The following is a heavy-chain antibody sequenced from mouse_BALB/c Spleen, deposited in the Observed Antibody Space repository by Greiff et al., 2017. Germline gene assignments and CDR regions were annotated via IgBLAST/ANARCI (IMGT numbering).Heavy chain of an antibody. D-gene: IGHD2-4*01. CDR1: GYSFTSYY. V-gene: IGHV1-66*01. CDR3: ARCYDYDGYFDY. J-gene: IGHJ2*01. CDR2: IFPGSGNT. Sequence: VKLMESGPELVKPGASVKISCKASGYSFTSYYIHWVKQRPGQGLEWIGWIFPGSGNTKYNEKFKGKATLTADTSSSTAYMQLSSLTSEDSAVYFCARCYDYDGYFDYWGQGTTLTVSS.